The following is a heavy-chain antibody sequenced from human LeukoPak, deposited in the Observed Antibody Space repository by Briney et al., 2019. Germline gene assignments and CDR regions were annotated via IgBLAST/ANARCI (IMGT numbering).Heavy chain of an antibody. V-gene: IGHV1-18*01. CDR3: ARDRLNPGGACLDY. CDR1: GDTFTSHG. D-gene: IGHD1-1*01. J-gene: IGHJ4*02. CDR2: ISAYNGNT. Sequence: ASVKVSCKASGDTFTSHGISWVRQAPGQGLEWMGWISAYNGNTNYAQKLQGRVTMTTDTSTSTAYMELRSLRSDDTAVYYCARDRLNPGGACLDYWGQGTLVTVSS.